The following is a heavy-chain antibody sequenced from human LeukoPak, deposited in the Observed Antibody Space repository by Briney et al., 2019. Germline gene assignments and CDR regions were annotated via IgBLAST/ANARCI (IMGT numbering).Heavy chain of an antibody. CDR1: GYTFTGYY. D-gene: IGHD3-3*01. CDR2: INPNSGGT. V-gene: IGHV1-2*06. Sequence: ASVKVSCKASGYTFTGYYMHWVRQAPGQGLEWMGRINPNSGGTNYAQKFQGRVTMTRDTSISTAYMGLSRLRSDDTAVYYCARDLDFWSGYASFLGRYGMDVWGQGTTVTVSS. J-gene: IGHJ6*02. CDR3: ARDLDFWSGYASFLGRYGMDV.